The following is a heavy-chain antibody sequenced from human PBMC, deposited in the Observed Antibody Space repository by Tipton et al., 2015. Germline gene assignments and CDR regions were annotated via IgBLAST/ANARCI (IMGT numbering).Heavy chain of an antibody. V-gene: IGHV4-59*01. CDR3: ARDAWAGDSRGFYYIY. D-gene: IGHD3-22*01. CDR1: SDSISKYY. Sequence: TLSLTCSVSSDSISKYYWSWIRQPPGKRLEWIGYIDFRGSTEYNPSVKSRVSISVDRSKNQFSLRLNSVTAADTAVYFCARDAWAGDSRGFYYIYWGQGTLVRVSS. J-gene: IGHJ4*02. CDR2: IDFRGST.